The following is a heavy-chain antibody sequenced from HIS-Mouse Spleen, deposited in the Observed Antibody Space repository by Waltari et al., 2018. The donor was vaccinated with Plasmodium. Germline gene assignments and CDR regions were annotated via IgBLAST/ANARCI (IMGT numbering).Heavy chain of an antibody. J-gene: IGHJ6*02. D-gene: IGHD6-6*01. CDR2: IDWDDDK. V-gene: IGHV2-70*15. CDR1: GFSLSTSGMC. CDR3: ARTTYSSSSAKNYYYGMDV. Sequence: QVTLRESGPALVKPTQTLTLTCTFSGFSLSTSGMCVTWIRQPPGKALEWLARIDWDDDKYYSTSLKNRLNISKDTSKKQVVRTMTNMDPVDTDTYYCARTTYSSSSAKNYYYGMDVWGQGTTVTVSS.